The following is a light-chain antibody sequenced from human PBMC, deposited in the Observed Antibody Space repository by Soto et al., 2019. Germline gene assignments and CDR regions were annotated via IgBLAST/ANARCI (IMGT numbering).Light chain of an antibody. J-gene: IGLJ1*01. CDR3: ISYTSDDVRYV. V-gene: IGLV2-14*01. CDR2: EVS. Sequence: HSALTQPASVSGTPGQSITISCTGSNSDVGLYNFVSWYQRHPGRAPKLIVSEVSLRPSGISNRFSGSKSGNTASLTISGLQSEDEADYYCISYTSDDVRYVFGTGTKLTVL. CDR1: NSDVGLYNF.